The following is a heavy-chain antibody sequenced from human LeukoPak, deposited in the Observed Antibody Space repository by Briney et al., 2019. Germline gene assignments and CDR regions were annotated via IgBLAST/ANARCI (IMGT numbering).Heavy chain of an antibody. CDR3: AKDGRGSGSYIEYYFDY. CDR2: ISWNSGSI. Sequence: GRSLRLSCAASGFTFDDYAMHWVRQAPGKGLEWVSGISWNSGSIGYADSVKGRFTISRDNAKNSLYLQMNSLRAEDTALYYCAKDGRGSGSYIEYYFDYWGQGTLVTVSS. D-gene: IGHD3-10*01. CDR1: GFTFDDYA. J-gene: IGHJ4*02. V-gene: IGHV3-9*01.